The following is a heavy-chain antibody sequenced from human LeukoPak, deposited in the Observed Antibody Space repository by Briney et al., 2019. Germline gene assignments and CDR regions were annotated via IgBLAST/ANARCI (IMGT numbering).Heavy chain of an antibody. D-gene: IGHD6-13*01. J-gene: IGHJ4*02. V-gene: IGHV4-34*01. CDR1: GGSFSGYY. CDR2: INHSGGT. CDR3: ARGKRGYSSSWYDY. Sequence: SETLSLTCAVYGGSFSGYYWSWIRQPPGKGLEWIGEINHSGGTNYNPSLKSRVTISVDTSKNQFSLKLSSVTAADTAVYYCARGKRGYSSSWYDYWGQGTLVTVSS.